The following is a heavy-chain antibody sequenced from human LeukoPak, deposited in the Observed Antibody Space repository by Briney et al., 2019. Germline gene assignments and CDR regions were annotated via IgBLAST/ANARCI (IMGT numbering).Heavy chain of an antibody. CDR2: INWNGGST. J-gene: IGHJ4*02. CDR3: ARVGEIVVVVASTPPYFDY. V-gene: IGHV3-20*04. CDR1: GFTFDDYG. D-gene: IGHD2-15*01. Sequence: GGSLRLSCAASGFTFDDYGMNWVRQVPGKGLEWVSGINWNGGSTGYADSVKGRFTISRDNAKNSLYLQMNSLRAEDTALYYCARVGEIVVVVASTPPYFDYWGQGTLVTVSS.